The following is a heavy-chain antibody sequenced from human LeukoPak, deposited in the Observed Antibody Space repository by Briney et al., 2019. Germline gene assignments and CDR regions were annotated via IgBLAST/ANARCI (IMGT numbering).Heavy chain of an antibody. Sequence: SQTLSLTCTVSGGSISSGSYYWSWIRQPAGKGLEWIGRIYTSGSTNYNPSLKSRVTISVDTSKNQFSLKLSSVAAADTAAYYCARDLFGTTLDSSGYSDYWGQGTLVTVSS. D-gene: IGHD3-22*01. V-gene: IGHV4-61*02. CDR1: GGSISSGSYY. J-gene: IGHJ4*02. CDR2: IYTSGST. CDR3: ARDLFGTTLDSSGYSDY.